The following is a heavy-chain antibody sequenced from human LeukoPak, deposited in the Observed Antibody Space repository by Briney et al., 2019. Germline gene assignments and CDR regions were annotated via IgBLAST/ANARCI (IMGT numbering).Heavy chain of an antibody. Sequence: GGSLRLSCAASGFTFSGYHMSWIRQAPGKGLEWVSYISSSGSTIYYADSVKGRFTISRDNAKNSLYLQMNSLRAEDTAVYYCAKDRLLGDWGYFDYWGQGTLVTVSS. CDR2: ISSSGSTI. V-gene: IGHV3-11*01. D-gene: IGHD6-25*01. J-gene: IGHJ4*02. CDR3: AKDRLLGDWGYFDY. CDR1: GFTFSGYH.